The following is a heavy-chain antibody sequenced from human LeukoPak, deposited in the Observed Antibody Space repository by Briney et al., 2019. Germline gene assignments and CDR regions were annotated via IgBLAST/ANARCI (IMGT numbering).Heavy chain of an antibody. CDR3: AKDQGQAVVPRRFDY. Sequence: PGGSLRLSCAASGFMFSNFAMSWVRQAPGKGLEWVSTIYYSGDNTYSADSVKGRFTISRDNAKNTLYLQMNSLRAEDTAVYYCAKDQGQAVVPRRFDYWGQGTLVTVSS. CDR2: IYYSGDNT. J-gene: IGHJ4*02. D-gene: IGHD2-2*01. V-gene: IGHV3-23*01. CDR1: GFMFSNFA.